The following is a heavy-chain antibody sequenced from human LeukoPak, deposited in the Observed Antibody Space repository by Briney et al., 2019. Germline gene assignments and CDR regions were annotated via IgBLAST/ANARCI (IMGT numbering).Heavy chain of an antibody. J-gene: IGHJ4*02. D-gene: IGHD5-24*01. Sequence: PSETLSLTCSVSGGSISGYYWSWIRQPAGKGLEWIGRIYTSGSTNYNPSLKSRVTTSVDTSKNQFSLKLSYVTAADTAVYYCARRVRFGDGWVFDSWGQGTLVPVSS. CDR3: ARRVRFGDGWVFDS. V-gene: IGHV4-4*07. CDR1: GGSISGYY. CDR2: IYTSGST.